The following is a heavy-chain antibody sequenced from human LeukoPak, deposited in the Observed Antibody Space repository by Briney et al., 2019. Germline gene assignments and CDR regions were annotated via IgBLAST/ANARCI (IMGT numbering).Heavy chain of an antibody. CDR1: GFTFSTYE. D-gene: IGHD2-15*01. V-gene: IGHV3-48*03. CDR3: AKVSGGYDFDY. CDR2: ISSSGSIK. Sequence: GGSLRLSCAASGFTFSTYEMNWVRQAPGKGLEWVSYISSSGSIKNYADSVKGRFTISRDNAKDSLYLQMKSLRAEDTAVYYCAKVSGGYDFDYWGQGTLVTVSS. J-gene: IGHJ4*02.